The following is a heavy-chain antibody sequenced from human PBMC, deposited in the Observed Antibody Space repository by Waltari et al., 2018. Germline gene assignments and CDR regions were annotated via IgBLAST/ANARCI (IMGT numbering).Heavy chain of an antibody. CDR1: GFPFSTYT. Sequence: ERQLLESGGALVQPGGSLRLACADSGFPFSTYTMNWVRQAPGQGLEWVAVITASGLMDYGDSVKGRFIISRDNSKNTLYLEMYRLRVEDTARYYCAKDEGARLAPTFGMDAWGQGTTVIVS. V-gene: IGHV3-23*01. CDR2: ITASGLM. D-gene: IGHD6-6*01. CDR3: AKDEGARLAPTFGMDA. J-gene: IGHJ6*02.